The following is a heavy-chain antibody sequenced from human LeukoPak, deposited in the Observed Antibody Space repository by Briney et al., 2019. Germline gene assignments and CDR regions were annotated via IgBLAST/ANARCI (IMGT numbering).Heavy chain of an antibody. V-gene: IGHV3-7*03. CDR3: ARGGGLDV. D-gene: IGHD3-16*01. Sequence: PGGSLRLSCAASGFTFSNYGLNWARQAPGKGLGWVASINHNGNVNYYVDSVKGRFTISRDNAKNSLYLQMSNLRAEDTAVYFCARGGGLDVWGQGATVTVSS. CDR1: GFTFSNYG. J-gene: IGHJ6*02. CDR2: INHNGNVN.